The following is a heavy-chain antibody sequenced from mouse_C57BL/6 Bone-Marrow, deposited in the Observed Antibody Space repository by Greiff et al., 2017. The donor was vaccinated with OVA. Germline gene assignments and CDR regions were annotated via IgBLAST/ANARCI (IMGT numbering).Heavy chain of an antibody. D-gene: IGHD2-3*01. CDR3: VIGYYVRAMDY. CDR1: GFSFNTYA. J-gene: IGHJ4*01. Sequence: EVKLMESGGGLVQPKGSLKLSCAASGFSFNTYAMNWVRQAPGKGLEWVARIRSKSNNYATYYADSVKDRFTISRDDSESMLYLQMNNLKTEDTAMYYCVIGYYVRAMDYWGQGTSVTVSS. CDR2: IRSKSNNYAT. V-gene: IGHV10-1*01.